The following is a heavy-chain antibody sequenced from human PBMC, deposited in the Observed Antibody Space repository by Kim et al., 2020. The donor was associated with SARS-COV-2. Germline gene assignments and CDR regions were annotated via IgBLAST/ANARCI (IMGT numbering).Heavy chain of an antibody. Sequence: GGSLRLSCVASGFTFSSYSMNWVRHALGKGLEWVSYISSSSSPIYYVDSMKGRFTISRDNAKNSLYLQMNSLRDEDTAVYYCAREPRKVIYCGDDCYGMDVCGQDTTVTVSS. J-gene: IGHJ6*02. V-gene: IGHV3-48*02. CDR3: AREPRKVIYCGDDCYGMDV. CDR1: GFTFSSYS. D-gene: IGHD2-21*01. CDR2: ISSSSSPI.